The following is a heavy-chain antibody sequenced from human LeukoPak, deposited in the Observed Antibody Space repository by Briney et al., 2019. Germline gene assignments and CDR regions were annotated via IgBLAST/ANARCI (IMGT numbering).Heavy chain of an antibody. Sequence: ASVKVSCKASGYIFTGYYMHWVRQAPGQGLEWMGWINPNSGGTNYAQKFQGRVTMTRDTSISTAYMELSRLRSDDTAVYYCARDLTVTTFTYYYYYMDVWGKGTTVTISS. D-gene: IGHD4-17*01. J-gene: IGHJ6*03. CDR3: ARDLTVTTFTYYYYYMDV. CDR1: GYIFTGYY. V-gene: IGHV1-2*02. CDR2: INPNSGGT.